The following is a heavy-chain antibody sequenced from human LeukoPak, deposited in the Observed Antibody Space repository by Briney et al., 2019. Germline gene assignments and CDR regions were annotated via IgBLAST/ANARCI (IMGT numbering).Heavy chain of an antibody. CDR3: ARHSNWFDS. CDR2: IYYGGST. J-gene: IGHJ5*01. Sequence: SETLSLTCSVSGGSMRSTTHYWGWVRQSPGKGLEWIGSIYYGGSTYYNPSLKSRVTLSVDTSKNQFSLKLSSVTAADTAVFYCARHSNWFDSWGEGTLVPVSS. V-gene: IGHV4-39*01. CDR1: GGSMRSTTHY.